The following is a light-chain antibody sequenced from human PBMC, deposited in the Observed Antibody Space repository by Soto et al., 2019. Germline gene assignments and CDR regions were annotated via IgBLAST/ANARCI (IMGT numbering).Light chain of an antibody. J-gene: IGKJ4*01. Sequence: FLLTQSPGNLSLSPGERATLSCRASQTVRNNYLAWYQQKPGQAPRLLIYDASSRATGIPDRFSGSGSGTDFSLTISSLEPEDFAIYYCQQRSNWPFFGGGTKVDIK. CDR3: QQRSNWPF. CDR1: QTVRNNY. V-gene: IGKV3D-20*02. CDR2: DAS.